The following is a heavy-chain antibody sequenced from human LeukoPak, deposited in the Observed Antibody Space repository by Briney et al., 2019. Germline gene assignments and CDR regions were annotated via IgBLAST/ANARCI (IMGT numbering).Heavy chain of an antibody. V-gene: IGHV4-59*12. Sequence: SETLSLTCTVSGGSISSYYWSWIRQPPGKGLEWIGYIYYSGSTNYNPSLKSRVTMSVDTSKNQFSLKLSSVTAADTAVYYCARERYCSSTSCYGNWFDPWGQGTLVTVSS. D-gene: IGHD2-2*01. J-gene: IGHJ5*02. CDR3: ARERYCSSTSCYGNWFDP. CDR1: GGSISSYY. CDR2: IYYSGST.